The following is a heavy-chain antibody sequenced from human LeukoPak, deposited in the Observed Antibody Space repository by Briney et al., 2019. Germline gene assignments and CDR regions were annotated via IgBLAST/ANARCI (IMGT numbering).Heavy chain of an antibody. CDR3: ARDIGWELHPNAFDI. CDR2: IKEDGNEK. CDR1: GFTFSGHS. V-gene: IGHV3-7*01. J-gene: IGHJ3*02. Sequence: GGSLRLSCAASGFTFSGHSMSWYRQAPGKGLEWVANIKEDGNEKYYVDSVKGRFTISRDNAKNSLYLQMNSLRAEDTAVYYCARDIGWELHPNAFDIWGQGTMVTVSS. D-gene: IGHD1-26*01.